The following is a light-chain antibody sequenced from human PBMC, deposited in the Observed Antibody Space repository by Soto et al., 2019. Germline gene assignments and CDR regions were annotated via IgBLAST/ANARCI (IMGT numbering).Light chain of an antibody. CDR3: SSYTRTSSYV. Sequence: QSALTQPASVSASPGQSITISCTGTSSDVGSYNFVSWYQQYPGKAPKVMIYEASKRPSGVSNRFSGSKSGNTASLTISGLQADDEADYYCSSYTRTSSYVFGTGTKVTVL. J-gene: IGLJ1*01. CDR2: EAS. V-gene: IGLV2-14*02. CDR1: SSDVGSYNF.